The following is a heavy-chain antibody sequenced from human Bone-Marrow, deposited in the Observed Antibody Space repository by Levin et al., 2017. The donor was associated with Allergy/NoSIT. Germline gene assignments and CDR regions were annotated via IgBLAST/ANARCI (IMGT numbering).Heavy chain of an antibody. CDR3: AKDESGGAADY. V-gene: IGHV3-30*18. CDR2: ITYDGGKK. D-gene: IGHD1-26*01. J-gene: IGHJ4*02. Sequence: SCAASGFNFYNYGMHWVRQAPGQGLEWVALITYDGGKKFYADSVKGRFTISRDNSKDTLYLQMNSLRTEDTAVYYCAKDESGGAADYWGQGTLVTVSS. CDR1: GFNFYNYG.